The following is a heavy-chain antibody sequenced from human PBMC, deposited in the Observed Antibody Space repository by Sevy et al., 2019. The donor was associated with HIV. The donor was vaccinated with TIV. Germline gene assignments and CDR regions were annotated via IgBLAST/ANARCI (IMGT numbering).Heavy chain of an antibody. J-gene: IGHJ5*02. V-gene: IGHV3-48*03. CDR3: TRNGGAFDNGFDP. Sequence: GGCLRLSCTASGVTFSSYDMNWVRQAPGKGLEWVSKISSSGSSIYYADSVKGRFTISRDNAKNSLNLQMNSLRAEDTAVYYCTRNGGAFDNGFDPWGQGTLVTVSS. CDR2: ISSSGSSI. CDR1: GVTFSSYD. D-gene: IGHD2-8*01.